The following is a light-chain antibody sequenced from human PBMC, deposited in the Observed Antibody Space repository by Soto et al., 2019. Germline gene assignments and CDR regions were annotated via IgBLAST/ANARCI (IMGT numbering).Light chain of an antibody. V-gene: IGLV2-8*01. Sequence: QSVLTQPPSASGSPGQSVAISCTGTSSDVGGYNYVSWYQQHPGKAPKLMIYEVTKRPSGVPDRFSGSKSGNTASLTVSGLQAEDEADYYCGSFTTSRIWVFGGGTQLTVL. CDR1: SSDVGGYNY. CDR3: GSFTTSRIWV. J-gene: IGLJ3*02. CDR2: EVT.